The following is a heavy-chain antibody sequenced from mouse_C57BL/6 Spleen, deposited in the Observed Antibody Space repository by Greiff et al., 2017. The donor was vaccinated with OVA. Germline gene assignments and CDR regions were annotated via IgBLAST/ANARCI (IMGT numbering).Heavy chain of an antibody. D-gene: IGHD1-1*01. J-gene: IGHJ3*01. V-gene: IGHV3-6*01. CDR3: ARERYYYGSTLFAY. CDR1: GYSITSGYY. CDR2: ISYDGSN. Sequence: EVKLQQSGPGLVKPSQSLSLTCSVTGYSITSGYYWNWIRQFPGNKLEWMGYISYDGSNNYNPSLKNRISITRDTSKNQFFLKLNSVTTEDTATYYCARERYYYGSTLFAYWGQGTLVTVSA.